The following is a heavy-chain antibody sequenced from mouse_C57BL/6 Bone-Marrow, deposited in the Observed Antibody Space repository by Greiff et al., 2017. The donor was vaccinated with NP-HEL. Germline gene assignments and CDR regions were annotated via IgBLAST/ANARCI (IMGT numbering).Heavy chain of an antibody. CDR1: GFTFSSYA. Sequence: EVQRVESGGGLVKPGGSLKLSCAASGFTFSSYAMSWVRQTPEKRLEWVATISDGGSYTYYPDNVKGRFTIARDNAKNNLYLQMSHLKSEDTAMYYCARAYPYAMDYWGQGTSVTVSS. CDR3: ARAYPYAMDY. J-gene: IGHJ4*01. D-gene: IGHD2-10*01. V-gene: IGHV5-4*01. CDR2: ISDGGSYT.